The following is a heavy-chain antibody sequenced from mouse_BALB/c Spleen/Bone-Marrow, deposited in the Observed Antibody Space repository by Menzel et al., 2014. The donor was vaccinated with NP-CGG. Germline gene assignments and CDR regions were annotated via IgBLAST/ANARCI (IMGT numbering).Heavy chain of an antibody. CDR3: ARGGYGNVYYAMDY. Sequence: EVQLQQSGPELVKPGASVKMSCKASGYTFTSYVMHWVKQKPGQGLEWIGYINPYNDGTKYNEKFKGKATLTSDKSSSTSYMELSSLTSEDSSVYYCARGGYGNVYYAMDYWGQGTSVTVSS. CDR2: INPYNDGT. V-gene: IGHV1-14*01. D-gene: IGHD2-10*02. J-gene: IGHJ4*01. CDR1: GYTFTSYV.